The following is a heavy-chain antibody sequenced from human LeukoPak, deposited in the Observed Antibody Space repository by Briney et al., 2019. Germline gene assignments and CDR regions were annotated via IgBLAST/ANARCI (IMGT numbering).Heavy chain of an antibody. Sequence: KASETLSLTCAVYGGSFSGYYWSWIRQPPGKGLEWIGEFNHIGSTKYTPPLKMRVTISVDTSKNQFSLKLSSVTAADTAVYYCARGFAYYYGSGSNKFDYWGQGTLVTVSS. CDR1: GGSFSGYY. CDR2: FNHIGST. J-gene: IGHJ4*02. D-gene: IGHD3-10*01. CDR3: ARGFAYYYGSGSNKFDY. V-gene: IGHV4-34*01.